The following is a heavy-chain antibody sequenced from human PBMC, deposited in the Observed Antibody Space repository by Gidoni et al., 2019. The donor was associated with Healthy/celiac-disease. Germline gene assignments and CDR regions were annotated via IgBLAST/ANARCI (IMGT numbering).Heavy chain of an antibody. CDR2: IWYDGSNK. CDR3: ARETAAAGTLYGMDV. Sequence: QVQLVESGGGVVQPGRSLRLSCAASGFTFSSYGMHWVRQAPGKGLEWVAVIWYDGSNKYYADAVKGRFTISRDNSKNTLYLQMNSLRAEDTAVYYCARETAAAGTLYGMDVWGQGTTVTVSS. CDR1: GFTFSSYG. D-gene: IGHD6-13*01. V-gene: IGHV3-33*01. J-gene: IGHJ6*02.